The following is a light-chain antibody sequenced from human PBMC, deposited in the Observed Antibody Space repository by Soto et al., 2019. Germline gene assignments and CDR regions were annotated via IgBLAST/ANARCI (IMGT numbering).Light chain of an antibody. CDR2: GAS. CDR3: QHYNNWPS. V-gene: IGKV3D-15*01. CDR1: QSVSRK. Sequence: EIVMTQSPATLSVSPGETATLSCRASQSVSRKLAWYQQKPGQAPRLLIYGASTRATGIAVRFSGSGSGTEFTLTSSSLRSEDFAVYYCQHYNNWPSFGQGTMVEIK. J-gene: IGKJ1*01.